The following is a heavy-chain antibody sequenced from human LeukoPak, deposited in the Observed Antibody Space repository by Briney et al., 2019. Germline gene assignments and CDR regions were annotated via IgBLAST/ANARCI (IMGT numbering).Heavy chain of an antibody. D-gene: IGHD6-13*01. V-gene: IGHV4-39*01. Sequence: SETLSLTCTVSGGSISSSSYYWGWIRQPPGKGLEWIGSIYYSGSTYYNPSLKSRVTISVDTSKNQFSLKLSSVTAADTAVYYCARFGGEQLVQGYWGQGTLVTVSS. CDR1: GGSISSSSYY. CDR3: ARFGGEQLVQGY. J-gene: IGHJ4*02. CDR2: IYYSGST.